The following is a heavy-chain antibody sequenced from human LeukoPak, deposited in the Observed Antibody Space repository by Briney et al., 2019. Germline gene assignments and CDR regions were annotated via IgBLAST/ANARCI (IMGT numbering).Heavy chain of an antibody. V-gene: IGHV1-8*01. D-gene: IGHD3-22*01. J-gene: IGHJ5*02. Sequence: ASAKVSCKASGYTFTSYDINWVRQATGQGLEWMGWMNPNSGNTGYAQKFQGRVTMTRNTSISTAYMELSSLRSEDTAVYYCARDSSGPNWFDPWGQGTLVTVSS. CDR3: ARDSSGPNWFDP. CDR2: MNPNSGNT. CDR1: GYTFTSYD.